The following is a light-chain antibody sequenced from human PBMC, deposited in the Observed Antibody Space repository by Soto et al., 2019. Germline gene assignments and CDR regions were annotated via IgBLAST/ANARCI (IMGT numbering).Light chain of an antibody. J-gene: IGLJ2*01. CDR2: SGN. CDR3: AAWDDSLNGVV. CDR1: SSNVGSYT. V-gene: IGLV1-44*01. Sequence: QSVLTQPPSASGTTGQRVTISCSGSSSNVGSYTVYWYQQLPGTAPKVLIYSGNRRPSGVPARFSGSKSGTSASLAISGLQSEDEADYYCAAWDDSLNGVVFGGGTQLTVL.